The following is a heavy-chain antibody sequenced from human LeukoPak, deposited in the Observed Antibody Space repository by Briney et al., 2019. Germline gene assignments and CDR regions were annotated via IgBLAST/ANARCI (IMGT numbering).Heavy chain of an antibody. V-gene: IGHV4-39*07. J-gene: IGHJ4*02. Sequence: PSETLSLTCTVSGGSISSSSYYWGWIRQPPGKGLEWIGSIYYSGSTYYNPSLKSRVTISVDTSKNQFSLKLSSVTAADTAVYYCARWELLFDYWGQGTLVTVSS. CDR1: GGSISSSSYY. CDR2: IYYSGST. D-gene: IGHD1-26*01. CDR3: ARWELLFDY.